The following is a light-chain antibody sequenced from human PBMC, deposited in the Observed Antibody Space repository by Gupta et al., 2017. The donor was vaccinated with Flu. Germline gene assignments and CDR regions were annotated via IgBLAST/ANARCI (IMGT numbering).Light chain of an antibody. CDR2: GAS. CDR3: QQYNNWPRT. Sequence: IVMTQSPATLSVSPGERATLSCRAGQDVSSNLGWYQQKPGQAPRLLIYGASTRATGIPARFSGSGSGTEFTLTIRSLQSEDFAVYYCQQYNNWPRTFGQGTKVEIK. J-gene: IGKJ1*01. V-gene: IGKV3-15*01. CDR1: QDVSSN.